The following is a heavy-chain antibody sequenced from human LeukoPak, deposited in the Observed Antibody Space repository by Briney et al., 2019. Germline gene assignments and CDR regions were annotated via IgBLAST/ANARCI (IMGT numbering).Heavy chain of an antibody. CDR3: ARQGFYYGSGTDFHH. CDR1: GGSISSTDYY. Sequence: SETLSLTCIVSGGSISSTDYYWGWIRQPPGKGLEWIGNIYYSGNTYYNPSLKSRVTISVDTSKNQFSLKLSSVTPADTAVYYCARQGFYYGSGTDFHHWGQGTLVTVSS. CDR2: IYYSGNT. V-gene: IGHV4-39*01. J-gene: IGHJ1*01. D-gene: IGHD3-10*01.